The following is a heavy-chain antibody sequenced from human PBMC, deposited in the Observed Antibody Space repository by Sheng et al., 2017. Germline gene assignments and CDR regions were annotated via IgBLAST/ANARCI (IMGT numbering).Heavy chain of an antibody. Sequence: EVQLLESGGGLIQPGGSLRLSCTASGLTFSSYAMSWVRQAPGKGLQWVSAISGGGGSTYYTDAVKGRFTISRDNSKNTTHLQMNSLRVEDTAVYYCARGRWLHSRSYYFDSWGQGTLVTVSS. CDR3: ARGRWLHSRSYYFDS. CDR1: GLTFSSYA. V-gene: IGHV3-23*01. CDR2: ISGGGGST. D-gene: IGHD5-12*01. J-gene: IGHJ4*02.